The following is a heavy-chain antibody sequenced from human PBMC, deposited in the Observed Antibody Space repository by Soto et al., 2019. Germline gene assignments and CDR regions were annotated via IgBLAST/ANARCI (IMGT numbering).Heavy chain of an antibody. V-gene: IGHV1-46*01. D-gene: IGHD5-12*01. CDR3: AKGGGYVGWFDP. CDR2: LNPSADTT. J-gene: IGHJ5*02. Sequence: ASVKVSCKTSGYSFTNYFIHWVRQAPGQGLEWMGILNPSADTTNYAQKFQGRVTMTRDTSTSTVYMELSSLRSEDTAVYYCAKGGGYVGWFDPWGQGTLVTVSS. CDR1: GYSFTNYF.